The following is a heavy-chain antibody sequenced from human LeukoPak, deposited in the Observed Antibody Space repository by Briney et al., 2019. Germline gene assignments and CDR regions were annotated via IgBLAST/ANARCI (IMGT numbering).Heavy chain of an antibody. J-gene: IGHJ4*02. CDR3: VRGGELVGSYFDY. D-gene: IGHD3-16*01. CDR2: ISWTSGNI. V-gene: IGHV3-9*01. CDR1: GFTFDDYA. Sequence: GGSRRLSCAASGFTFDDYAMHWVRQAPGKGLEWVSGISWTSGNIVYADSVKGRFTISRDNAKNSLYLQINSLRAEDTALYYCVRGGELVGSYFDYWGPGTLVTVSS.